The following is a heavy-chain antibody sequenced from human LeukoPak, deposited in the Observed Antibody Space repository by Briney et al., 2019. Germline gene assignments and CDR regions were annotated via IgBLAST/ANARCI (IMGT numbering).Heavy chain of an antibody. V-gene: IGHV6-1*01. D-gene: IGHD6-13*01. Sequence: SQTLSLTCAIPGDSVSDNSAAWNWIRQSPSRGLEWLGRTYYRSRWYNDYAVSVKSRISINPDTSKNQFSLQLNSVTPEDTAVYYCAGSIAAAGSFDYWGQGTLVTVSS. CDR1: GDSVSDNSAA. CDR2: TYYRSRWYN. J-gene: IGHJ4*02. CDR3: AGSIAAAGSFDY.